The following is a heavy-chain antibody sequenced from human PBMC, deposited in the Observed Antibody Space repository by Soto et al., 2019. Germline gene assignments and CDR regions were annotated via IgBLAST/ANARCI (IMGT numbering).Heavy chain of an antibody. CDR3: ARQGRNDFWSGYYPDSLWFDP. CDR1: GGSISSYY. J-gene: IGHJ5*02. V-gene: IGHV4-59*08. CDR2: IYYSGGT. D-gene: IGHD3-3*01. Sequence: SETLSLTCTVSGGSISSYYWSWIRQPPGKGLEWIGYIYYSGGTNYNPSLKSRVTISVDTSKNQFSLKLSSVTAADTAVYYCARQGRNDFWSGYYPDSLWFDPWGQGTLVTVSS.